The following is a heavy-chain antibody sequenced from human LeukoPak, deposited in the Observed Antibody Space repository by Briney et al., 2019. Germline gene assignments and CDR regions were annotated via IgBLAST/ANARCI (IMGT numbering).Heavy chain of an antibody. V-gene: IGHV1-2*02. J-gene: IGHJ4*02. D-gene: IGHD5-12*01. CDR1: GYTFTGYY. CDR3: AREVGRGYSGYDPTDY. Sequence: AASVKVSCKASGYTFTGYYMHWVRQAPGQGLEWMGWINPNSGGTNYAQKFQGRVTMTRDTSISTAYMELSRLRSDDTAVYYCAREVGRGYSGYDPTDYWGQGTLVTVSS. CDR2: INPNSGGT.